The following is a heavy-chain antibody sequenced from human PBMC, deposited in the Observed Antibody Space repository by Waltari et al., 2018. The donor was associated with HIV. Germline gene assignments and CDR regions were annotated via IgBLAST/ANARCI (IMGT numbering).Heavy chain of an antibody. CDR1: GGSVSSGDYY. CDR3: ARDGDFWGLAPFY. CDR2: IYYKGST. Sequence: QVHLQESGPGLVKPLQTLSLTCIVAGGSVSSGDYYWSWIRQHPEKGLELLGYIYYKGSTSYNPSLKSRVTISLDTSKNQFSLKLRSVTAADTAVYYCARDGDFWGLAPFYWGQGILVTVSS. J-gene: IGHJ4*02. D-gene: IGHD7-27*01. V-gene: IGHV4-31*03.